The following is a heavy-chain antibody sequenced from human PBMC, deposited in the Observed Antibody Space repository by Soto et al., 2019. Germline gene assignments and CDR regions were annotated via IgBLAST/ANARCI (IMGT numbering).Heavy chain of an antibody. J-gene: IGHJ6*02. V-gene: IGHV1-46*01. D-gene: IGHD3-22*01. CDR2: IYPRGGST. CDR1: GYNFTSHY. Sequence: GASVKVSCKTSGYNFTSHYIHWVRQAPGQRLESMGIIYPRGGSTIYAQKFQGEVTMTRDTSTHTLYMELSSLRSEDTAIYYCARVGYSSTGTTLHFHGLDVWGQGTTVTVSS. CDR3: ARVGYSSTGTTLHFHGLDV.